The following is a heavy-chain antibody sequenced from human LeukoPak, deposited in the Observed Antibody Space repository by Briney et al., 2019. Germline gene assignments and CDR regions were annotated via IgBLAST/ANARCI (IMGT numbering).Heavy chain of an antibody. Sequence: PSETLSLTCSVSGYSLSSGYYWGWIRQPPGKGLGWIGSIYHSGSTYYNPSLKSRVTISVDTSKNQFSLKLSSVTAADTAVYYCARVGYGDPSYMDVWGKGTTVTVSS. CDR2: IYHSGST. CDR3: ARVGYGDPSYMDV. D-gene: IGHD4-17*01. CDR1: GYSLSSGYY. V-gene: IGHV4-38-2*02. J-gene: IGHJ6*03.